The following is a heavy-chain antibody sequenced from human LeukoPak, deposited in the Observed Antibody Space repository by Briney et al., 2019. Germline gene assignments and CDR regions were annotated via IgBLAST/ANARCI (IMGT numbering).Heavy chain of an antibody. CDR3: ARGNAPLPFDY. D-gene: IGHD2-2*01. V-gene: IGHV3-21*01. Sequence: KPGGSLRLSCAASAFPLRAYSMHWVHQAPGKGLEWVSSISIDGRYIYYADSVKGRFTISSDNAKNSLYLQMNSLRAEDTAVYYCARGNAPLPFDYWGQGTLVTVSS. CDR1: AFPLRAYS. CDR2: ISIDGRYI. J-gene: IGHJ4*02.